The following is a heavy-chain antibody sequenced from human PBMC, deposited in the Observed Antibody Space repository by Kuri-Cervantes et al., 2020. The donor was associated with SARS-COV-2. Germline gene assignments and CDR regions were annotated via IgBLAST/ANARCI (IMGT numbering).Heavy chain of an antibody. J-gene: IGHJ5*02. CDR1: GGSISSSSYY. D-gene: IGHD6-19*01. CDR2: IYYSGST. Sequence: SETLSLTCTVSGGSISSSSYYWGWIRQPPGKGLEWIGSIYYSGSTYYNPSLKSRVTISVDTSKNQFSLKLSSVTAADTAVYYCARGRMGHSSGFSWGQGTLVTVSS. CDR3: ARGRMGHSSGFS. V-gene: IGHV4-39*07.